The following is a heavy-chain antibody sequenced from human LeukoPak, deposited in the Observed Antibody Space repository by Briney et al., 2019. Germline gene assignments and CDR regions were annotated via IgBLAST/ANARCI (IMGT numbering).Heavy chain of an antibody. CDR3: AKCACISPSRISDLFHF. Sequence: GGSLRLSCAVSGISFDDYAIHWDRQAPGQGLEWVSLVSGDGDSTYYADSVKGRFTISRDNSKDSLYLQMNSLRTEDTALYYCAKCACISPSRISDLFHFWGQGTLVTVSS. D-gene: IGHD3-3*02. V-gene: IGHV3-43*02. J-gene: IGHJ4*02. CDR2: VSGDGDST. CDR1: GISFDDYA.